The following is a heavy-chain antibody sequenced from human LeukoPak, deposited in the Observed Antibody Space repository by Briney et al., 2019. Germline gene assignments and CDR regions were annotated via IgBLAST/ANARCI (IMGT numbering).Heavy chain of an antibody. D-gene: IGHD3-16*01. CDR1: GGSISNSY. CDR2: IYDSEST. V-gene: IGHV4-59*08. CDR3: ARQSGGVATKLDY. Sequence: SETLSLTCTVSGGSISNSYWSWIRRPPGKGLEWIGYIYDSESTNYNPSLMSRVTISADTSKNQFSLKLSSVTAADTAIYYCARQSGGVATKLDYWGQGTLVTVSS. J-gene: IGHJ4*02.